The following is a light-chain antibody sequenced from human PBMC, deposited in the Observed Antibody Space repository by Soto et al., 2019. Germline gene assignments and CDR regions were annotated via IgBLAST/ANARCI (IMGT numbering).Light chain of an antibody. J-gene: IGLJ2*01. V-gene: IGLV2-14*01. CDR3: SSYTTTTTRVV. Sequence: QSALTQPASVSGSPGQSITISCTGTSSDVGGYNFVSWYQQHPGKAPKLMIYEVNNRPSGVSNRFSGSKSGNTASLTISRLQAEDEADYYCSSYTTTTTRVVFGGGTKLTVL. CDR1: SSDVGGYNF. CDR2: EVN.